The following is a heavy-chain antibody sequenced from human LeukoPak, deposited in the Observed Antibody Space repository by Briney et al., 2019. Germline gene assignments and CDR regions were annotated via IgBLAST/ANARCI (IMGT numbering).Heavy chain of an antibody. J-gene: IGHJ4*02. CDR1: GYTFTGYY. Sequence: ASVKVSCKASGYTFTGYYMHWVRQAPGQGLEWMGWINPNSGGTNYAQKFQGWVTMTRDTSISTAYMELSRLRSDDTAVYYCARDARVDSSSWYGNHYFDYWGQGTPVTVSS. D-gene: IGHD6-13*01. V-gene: IGHV1-2*04. CDR2: INPNSGGT. CDR3: ARDARVDSSSWYGNHYFDY.